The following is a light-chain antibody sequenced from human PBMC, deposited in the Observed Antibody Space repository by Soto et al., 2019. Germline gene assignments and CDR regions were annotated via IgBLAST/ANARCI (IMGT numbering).Light chain of an antibody. Sequence: EIVMTQSPATLSVSPGEGATLSCRASQGIGDTLAWYQQKPGQTPRLLIYEASTLKSGVPSRFSGSGSGTEFTLSISSLQPDDFGTYYCQQYHSYSYTFGQGTKMEIK. CDR3: QQYHSYSYT. CDR1: QGIGDT. CDR2: EAS. V-gene: IGKV3-15*01. J-gene: IGKJ2*01.